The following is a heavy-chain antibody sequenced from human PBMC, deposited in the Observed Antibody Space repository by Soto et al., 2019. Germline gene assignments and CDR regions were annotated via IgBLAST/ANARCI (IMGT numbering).Heavy chain of an antibody. D-gene: IGHD5-12*01. CDR1: GFTFSSYA. V-gene: IGHV3-23*01. Sequence: GGSLRLSCAASGFTFSSYAMSWVRQAPGKGLEWVSAISGSGGSTYYADSVKGRFTISRDNSKNTLYLQMNSLRAEDTAVYYCANLDIVAPSSYYYGMDVWGQGTTVTVSS. CDR3: ANLDIVAPSSYYYGMDV. CDR2: ISGSGGST. J-gene: IGHJ6*02.